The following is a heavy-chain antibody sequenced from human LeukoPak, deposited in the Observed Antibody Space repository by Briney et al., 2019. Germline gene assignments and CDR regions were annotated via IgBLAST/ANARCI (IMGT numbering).Heavy chain of an antibody. CDR1: GFTFSSYS. CDR2: ISSSSSYI. J-gene: IGHJ6*02. V-gene: IGHV3-21*01. Sequence: GGSLRFSCAASGFTFSSYSMNWVPQAPGKGLEGVSSISSSSSYIYYADPVKGRFTISRDNAKNSLYLQMNSLRAEDTAVYYCARESHYYDSSGYYGGYYYYGMDVWGQGTTVTVSS. D-gene: IGHD3-22*01. CDR3: ARESHYYDSSGYYGGYYYYGMDV.